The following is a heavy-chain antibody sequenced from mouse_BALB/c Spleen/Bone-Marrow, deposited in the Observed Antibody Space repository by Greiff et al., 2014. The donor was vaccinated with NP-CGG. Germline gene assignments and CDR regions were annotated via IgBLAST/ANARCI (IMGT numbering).Heavy chain of an antibody. CDR3: ARSGEKYGAMDY. J-gene: IGHJ4*01. CDR2: ISDGGNYT. V-gene: IGHV5-4*02. D-gene: IGHD1-1*02. Sequence: EVKLMESGGGLVKPGGSLKLSCTAFGFTFSDYYMYWVRQTPEKRLEWVAAISDGGNYTFNPDSVKGRFTISRDNAKKNLYLQMSSLKSEDTAMYYCARSGEKYGAMDYWGQGTSVTVSS. CDR1: GFTFSDYY.